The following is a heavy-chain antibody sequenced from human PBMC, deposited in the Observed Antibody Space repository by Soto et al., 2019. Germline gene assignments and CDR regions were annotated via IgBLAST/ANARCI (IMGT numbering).Heavy chain of an antibody. CDR2: IYWDDDK. CDR1: GFSLSTSVVG. Sequence: SGSTLVNPTQTRTLTCTFSGFSLSTSVVGVGWIRQPPGKALEWLALIYWDDDKRYSPSLNSRLTLTKDTSKNQVVLTMTNMDPVDTATYYCAHNQEQQHVQGPRHSVYWGQGTLVNVSS. J-gene: IGHJ4*02. CDR3: AHNQEQQHVQGPRHSVY. D-gene: IGHD6-13*01. V-gene: IGHV2-5*02.